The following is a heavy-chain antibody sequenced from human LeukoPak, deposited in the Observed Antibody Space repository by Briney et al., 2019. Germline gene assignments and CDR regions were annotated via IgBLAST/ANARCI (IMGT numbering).Heavy chain of an antibody. CDR3: ARDSGEVPDY. J-gene: IGHJ4*02. CDR1: GYSISTGYY. V-gene: IGHV4-38-2*02. Sequence: SETLSLTCTVSGYSISTGYYWDWIRQPPGKGLEWIGTFYHGGSTYYNPSLKSRVTISVDTSKNQFSLNLTSVTAADTAVYYCARDSGEVPDYWGQGTLVTVSS. D-gene: IGHD3-10*01. CDR2: FYHGGST.